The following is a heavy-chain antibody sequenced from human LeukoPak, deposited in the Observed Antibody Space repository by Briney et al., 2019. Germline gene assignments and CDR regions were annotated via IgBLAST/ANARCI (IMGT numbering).Heavy chain of an antibody. CDR3: ARDGCSSTSCYKRDNWFDP. CDR2: ISSCGSTI. D-gene: IGHD2-2*01. V-gene: IGHV3-11*01. CDR1: GFTFSDYY. Sequence: GGSLRLSCAASGFTFSDYYMSWIRQAPGKGLEWVSYISSCGSTIYYADSVKGRFTISRDNAKNSLYLQMNSLRAEDTAVYYCARDGCSSTSCYKRDNWFDPWGQGTLVTVSS. J-gene: IGHJ5*02.